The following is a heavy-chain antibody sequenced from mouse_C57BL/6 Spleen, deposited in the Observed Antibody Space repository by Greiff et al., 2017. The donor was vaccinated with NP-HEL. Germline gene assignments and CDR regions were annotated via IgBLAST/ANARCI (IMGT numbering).Heavy chain of an antibody. Sequence: QVQLKQSGPELVKPGASVKISCKASGYAFSSSWMNWVKQRPGKGLEWIGRIYPGDGDTNYNGKFKGKATLTADKSSSTAYMQLSSLTSEDSAVYFCARGGYYPHYYAMDYWGQGTSVTVSS. CDR2: IYPGDGDT. J-gene: IGHJ4*01. D-gene: IGHD2-3*01. V-gene: IGHV1-82*01. CDR1: GYAFSSSW. CDR3: ARGGYYPHYYAMDY.